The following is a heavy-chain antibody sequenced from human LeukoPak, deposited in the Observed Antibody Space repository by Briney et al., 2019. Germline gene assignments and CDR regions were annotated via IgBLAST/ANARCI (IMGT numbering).Heavy chain of an antibody. Sequence: SGPALVKPTQTLTLTCTFSGFSLSTSGMCVSWIRQPPGKTLEWLALIDWDDDKYYSTSLKTRLTISKDTSKNQVVLTMTNMDPVDTATYYCARIRSGSYGHDAFDIWGQGTMVTVSS. V-gene: IGHV2-70*01. CDR1: GFSLSTSGMC. J-gene: IGHJ3*02. CDR3: ARIRSGSYGHDAFDI. CDR2: IDWDDDK. D-gene: IGHD1-26*01.